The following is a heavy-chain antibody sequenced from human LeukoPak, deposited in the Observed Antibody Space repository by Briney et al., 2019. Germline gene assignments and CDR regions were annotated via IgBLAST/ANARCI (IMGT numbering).Heavy chain of an antibody. D-gene: IGHD4-23*01. J-gene: IGHJ4*02. CDR2: IREDGSEK. CDR1: GFTFSSYW. CDR3: AGVARGNPYYFDY. Sequence: GGSLRLSCAASGFTFSSYWMSWVRQAPGKGLQWVANIREDGSEKYYVDSVKGRFTISRDNAKNSMYLQMNSLRAEDTAVYYCAGVARGNPYYFDYWGQGTLVTVSS. V-gene: IGHV3-7*01.